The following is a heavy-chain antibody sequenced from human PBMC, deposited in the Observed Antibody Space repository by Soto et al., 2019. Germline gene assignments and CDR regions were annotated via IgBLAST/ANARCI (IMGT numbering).Heavy chain of an antibody. J-gene: IGHJ6*03. D-gene: IGHD3-10*01. CDR3: ARRQDRPSGYYYYYMDV. Sequence: QLQLQESGPGLVKPSETLSLTCTVSGGSISNSSYYWGWIRQPPGKGLEWIGSIYYSGSTYYNPSLKSRVTISVDTSKNQFSLKLSSVTAADTAVYYCARRQDRPSGYYYYYMDVWGKGTTVTVSS. CDR1: GGSISNSSYY. CDR2: IYYSGST. V-gene: IGHV4-39*01.